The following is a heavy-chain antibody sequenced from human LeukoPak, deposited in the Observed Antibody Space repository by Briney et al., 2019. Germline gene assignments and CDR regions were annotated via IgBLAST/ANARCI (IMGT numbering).Heavy chain of an antibody. V-gene: IGHV3-23*01. CDR3: ARDSGSYLQPTDY. Sequence: GGSLRLSCAASGFTLSSYGVSWVRQAPGKGLEWVSSIAGNGGSTYYADSVKGRFTISRDNSKNTLYLQMDSLRAEDTAVYHCARDSGSYLQPTDYWGQGTLVTVSS. CDR2: IAGNGGST. D-gene: IGHD1-26*01. CDR1: GFTLSSYG. J-gene: IGHJ4*02.